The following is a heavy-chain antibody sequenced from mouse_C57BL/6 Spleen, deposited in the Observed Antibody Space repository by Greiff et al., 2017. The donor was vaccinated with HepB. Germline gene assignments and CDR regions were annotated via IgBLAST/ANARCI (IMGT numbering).Heavy chain of an antibody. CDR3: TRNYGSSPWFAY. V-gene: IGHV1-5*01. Sequence: EVQLQESGTVLARPGASVKMSCKTSGYTFTSYWMHWVKQRPGQGLELIGAIYPGNSDTSYNQKFKGKAKLTAVTSASTAYMELSSLTNEDSAVYYCTRNYGSSPWFAYWGQGTLVTVSA. CDR2: IYPGNSDT. J-gene: IGHJ3*01. CDR1: GYTFTSYW. D-gene: IGHD1-1*01.